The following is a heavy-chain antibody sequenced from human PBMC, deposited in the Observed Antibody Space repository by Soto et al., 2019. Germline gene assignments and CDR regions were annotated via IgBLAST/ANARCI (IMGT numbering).Heavy chain of an antibody. D-gene: IGHD4-17*01. Sequence: AGGSLRLSCVASGFTFSSYEMNWVRQAPGKGLEWVSYISSSGSTIYYADSVKGRFTISRDNAKNSLYLQMNSLRAEDTAVYYCARRPRNYGGLDYWGQGTLVTVSS. CDR1: GFTFSSYE. J-gene: IGHJ4*02. CDR2: ISSSGSTI. V-gene: IGHV3-48*03. CDR3: ARRPRNYGGLDY.